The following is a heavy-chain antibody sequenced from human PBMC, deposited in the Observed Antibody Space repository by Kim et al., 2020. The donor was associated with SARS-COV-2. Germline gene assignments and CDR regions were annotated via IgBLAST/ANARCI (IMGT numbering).Heavy chain of an antibody. Sequence: SPPFQGQVTISADKSISTAYLQWSSLKASDTAMYYCARSPTEGSGSYCDYWGQGTLVTVSS. CDR3: ARSPTEGSGSYCDY. V-gene: IGHV5-51*01. D-gene: IGHD3-10*01. J-gene: IGHJ4*02.